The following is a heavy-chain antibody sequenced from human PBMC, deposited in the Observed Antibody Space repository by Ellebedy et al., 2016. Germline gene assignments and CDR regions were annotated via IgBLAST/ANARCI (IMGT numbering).Heavy chain of an antibody. V-gene: IGHV4-38-2*02. CDR3: ARDGTNYYGYGAFDL. CDR1: GYSIRSGYF. CDR2: IYQSGST. J-gene: IGHJ5*02. D-gene: IGHD5-12*01. Sequence: SETLSLXXTVSGYSIRSGYFWGWIRQPPGKGLEWIGSIYQSGSTYYNPTLKSRVTISVDTSRNQFSLKLSSVTAADTAVYYCARDGTNYYGYGAFDLWGQGTLVTVSS.